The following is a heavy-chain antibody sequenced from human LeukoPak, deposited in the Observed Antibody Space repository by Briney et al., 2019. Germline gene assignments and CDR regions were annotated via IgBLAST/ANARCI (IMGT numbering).Heavy chain of an antibody. CDR3: ARDGGYYDFWSGSAYYYSMDV. Sequence: SETLCLTCTVSGGSISSYYWSWIRQPPGKGLEWIGDIYYSGSTNYNPSLKSRVTISVDTSKNQFSLKLSSVTAADTAVYYCARDGGYYDFWSGSAYYYSMDVWGQGTTVTVSS. CDR1: GGSISSYY. V-gene: IGHV4-59*01. D-gene: IGHD3-3*01. CDR2: IYYSGST. J-gene: IGHJ6*02.